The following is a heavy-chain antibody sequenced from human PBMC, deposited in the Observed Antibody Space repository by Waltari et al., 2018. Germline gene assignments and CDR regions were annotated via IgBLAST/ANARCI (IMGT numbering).Heavy chain of an antibody. Sequence: EVQLVESGGGLVQPGVSLRLSCAASGFTFSNHWMRWVRQAAGKGREWVAIIKQDRSEKHYLDCINGRFSSSRDNAKNSLYLQMDSLRVWDTAIYYCVRGIGWVFDYWGQGTQVTVSS. CDR2: IKQDRSEK. V-gene: IGHV3-7*01. D-gene: IGHD6-19*01. CDR1: GFTFSNHW. CDR3: VRGIGWVFDY. J-gene: IGHJ4*02.